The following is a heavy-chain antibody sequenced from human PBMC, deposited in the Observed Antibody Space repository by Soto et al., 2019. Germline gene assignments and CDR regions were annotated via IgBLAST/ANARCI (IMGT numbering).Heavy chain of an antibody. CDR1: GGSTRNYF. J-gene: IGHJ5*02. CDR2: IYYSGTT. D-gene: IGHD3-16*01. CDR3: ARYVNPDDPAVWFYP. V-gene: IGHV4-59*01. Sequence: SDTLSLTCTVSGGSTRNYFWSWIRQPPGKGLEWIGCIYYSGTTNYNSSLKGRVTISLDTSKNQFSLRLRSVTAADTAVYYCARYVNPDDPAVWFYPCGQGTLVTVS.